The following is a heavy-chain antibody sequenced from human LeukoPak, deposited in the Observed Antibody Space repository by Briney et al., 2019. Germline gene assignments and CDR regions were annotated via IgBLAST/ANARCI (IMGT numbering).Heavy chain of an antibody. V-gene: IGHV1-18*01. J-gene: IGHJ3*02. CDR2: ISPYNGNT. CDR3: ARDQPYCSSTSCYENDAFDI. Sequence: ASVKVSCKASGYTFPNYGVTWVRQAPGQGLEWMGWISPYNGNTNYAQKLQGRVTMTTDTSTSTVYMELRTLISDDTAVYYCARDQPYCSSTSCYENDAFDIWGQGTMVAVSS. CDR1: GYTFPNYG. D-gene: IGHD2-2*01.